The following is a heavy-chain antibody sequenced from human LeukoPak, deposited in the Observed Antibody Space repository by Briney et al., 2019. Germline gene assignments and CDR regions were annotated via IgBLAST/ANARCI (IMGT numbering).Heavy chain of an antibody. D-gene: IGHD2-15*01. CDR1: GFTFSSYS. J-gene: IGHJ3*02. Sequence: GGSLRLSCAASGFTFSSYSMNWVRQAPGKGLEWVSYASGNKIHYADSVKGRFTISRDSARNSLYLQMSSLRDEDTAVYFCARDSGHAFDIWGQGTMVTVPS. CDR3: ARDSGHAFDI. V-gene: IGHV3-48*02. CDR2: ASGNKI.